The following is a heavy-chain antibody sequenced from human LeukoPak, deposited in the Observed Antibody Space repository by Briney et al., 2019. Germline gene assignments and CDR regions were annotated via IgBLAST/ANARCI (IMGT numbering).Heavy chain of an antibody. J-gene: IGHJ4*02. Sequence: SQTLSLTCVISGDSVSSNSASWNWIRQSPSRGLEWLGRTYYRSKRNNDYAVSVKSPMTINPATSKNQFSLQLNSVTPEDTAVYYCARGSTALFDFWGQGTLVTVSS. CDR2: TYYRSKRNN. D-gene: IGHD1-26*01. V-gene: IGHV6-1*01. CDR1: GDSVSSNSAS. CDR3: ARGSTALFDF.